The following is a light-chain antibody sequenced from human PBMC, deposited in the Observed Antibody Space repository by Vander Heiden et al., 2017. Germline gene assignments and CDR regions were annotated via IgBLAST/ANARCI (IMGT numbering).Light chain of an antibody. Sequence: DTQRTQSPSSLSASVGDRVTLICWARQGISNYLAWYQQQPRKVPTLLIYAASTLQSGVPSRFSGSGSGTDFTLTISSLQPEDVATYYCQKDNSALGTFGQGTQVEIK. J-gene: IGKJ1*01. CDR2: AAS. V-gene: IGKV1-27*01. CDR1: QGISNY. CDR3: QKDNSALGT.